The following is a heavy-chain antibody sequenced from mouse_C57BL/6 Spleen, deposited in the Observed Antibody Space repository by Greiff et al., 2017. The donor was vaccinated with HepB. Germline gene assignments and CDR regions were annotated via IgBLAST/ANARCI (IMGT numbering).Heavy chain of an antibody. Sequence: EVQLQQSGPELVKPGASVKMSCKASGYTFTDYNMHWVKQSHGKSLEWIGYINPNNGGTSYNQKFKGTATLSVNKSSSTAYMELRSLTSEDSAVYYCARRYGPLSYAMDYWGQGTSVTVSS. CDR3: ARRYGPLSYAMDY. CDR1: GYTFTDYN. CDR2: INPNNGGT. D-gene: IGHD1-1*01. J-gene: IGHJ4*01. V-gene: IGHV1-22*01.